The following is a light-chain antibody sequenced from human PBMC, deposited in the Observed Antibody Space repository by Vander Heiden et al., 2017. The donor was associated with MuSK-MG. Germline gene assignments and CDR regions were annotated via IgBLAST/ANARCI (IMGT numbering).Light chain of an antibody. CDR1: QGISSH. Sequence: DIQLTQSPSFLSASVGDRVTSTCRASQGISSHVAWYQQKPGKAPKLLIYATSSCEDGVPSRFSGSGSGTDFTLTISIRQPEDFATYSCQLLNSYPRTFPHETKLGI. CDR2: ATS. J-gene: IGKJ2*01. V-gene: IGKV1-9*01. CDR3: QLLNSYPRT.